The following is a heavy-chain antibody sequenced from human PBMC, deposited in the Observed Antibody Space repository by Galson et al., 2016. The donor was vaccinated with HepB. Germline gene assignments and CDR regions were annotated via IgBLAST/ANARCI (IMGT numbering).Heavy chain of an antibody. CDR3: ARGPGVAAAGRFWSY. CDR2: MNPNSGNT. CDR1: GYTFNSYD. Sequence: KVSCKASGYTFNSYDINWVRQATGQGLEWMGWMNPNSGNTGYAQKFQGRVPMTRNTSISTAYMELSSLRSEDTALYYCARGPGVAAAGRFWSYWGQGTLVTVSS. V-gene: IGHV1-8*01. D-gene: IGHD6-13*01. J-gene: IGHJ4*02.